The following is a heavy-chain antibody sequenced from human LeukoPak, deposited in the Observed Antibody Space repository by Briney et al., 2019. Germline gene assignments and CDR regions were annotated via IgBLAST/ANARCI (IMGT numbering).Heavy chain of an antibody. CDR2: IYGGVNT. Sequence: GGSLRLSCAASGFTVSSNYVSWVRQAPGKGLEWVSVIYGGVNTVYADSVQGRFTISRDNSKNTLYLQMSSLRAEDTAVYYCAKSPKTGFLFDYWGKGTLVTVSS. J-gene: IGHJ4*02. V-gene: IGHV3-66*01. CDR3: AKSPKTGFLFDY. D-gene: IGHD1-1*01. CDR1: GFTVSSNY.